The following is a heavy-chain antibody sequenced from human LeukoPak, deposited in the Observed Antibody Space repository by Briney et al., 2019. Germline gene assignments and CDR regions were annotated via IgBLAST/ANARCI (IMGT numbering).Heavy chain of an antibody. CDR2: IYSGGST. CDR3: ARGPPSVQYSSSWYTPDYYFDY. D-gene: IGHD6-13*01. V-gene: IGHV3-66*01. J-gene: IGHJ4*02. CDR1: GFTVSSNY. Sequence: GGSLRLSCAASGFTVSSNYMSWVRQAPGKGLEWVSVIYSGGSTYYADSVKGRFTISRDNSKNTLYLQMNSLRAEDTAVYYCARGPPSVQYSSSWYTPDYYFDYWGQGTLVTVSS.